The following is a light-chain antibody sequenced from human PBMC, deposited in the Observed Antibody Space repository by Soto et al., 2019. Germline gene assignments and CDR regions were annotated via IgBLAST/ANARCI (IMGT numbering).Light chain of an antibody. Sequence: EIVLTQSPGTLSLSPGERATLSCRASQSVSSSHLAWYQQKPGQAPRLLIYGASTRATGIPDRFSGSGSGTDFTLTINRLEPEDFAVYYCQQYGTSPTWTFGQRTKVEIK. CDR2: GAS. CDR3: QQYGTSPTWT. CDR1: QSVSSSH. J-gene: IGKJ1*01. V-gene: IGKV3-20*01.